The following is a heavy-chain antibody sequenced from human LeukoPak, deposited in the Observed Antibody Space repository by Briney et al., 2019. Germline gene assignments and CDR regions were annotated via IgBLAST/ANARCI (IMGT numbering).Heavy chain of an antibody. CDR3: ANGAVYCTSPKYPTGSAPSCFAH. Sequence: GRSLRLSCEASGFTFNTYGMHWVRQAPGKGLEWLAVISYDERNKYYAASVKGRFTISRDNSKNTLYLQTSSLRPEDTAVYYCANGAVYCTSPKYPTGSAPSCFAHWGQGTLVTVSS. CDR1: GFTFNTYG. V-gene: IGHV3-30*18. D-gene: IGHD2-2*01. CDR2: ISYDERNK. J-gene: IGHJ4*02.